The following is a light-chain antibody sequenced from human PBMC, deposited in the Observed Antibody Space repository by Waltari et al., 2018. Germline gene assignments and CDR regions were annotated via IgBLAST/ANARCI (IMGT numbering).Light chain of an antibody. CDR3: KHFRSPYT. V-gene: IGKV3-20*01. CDR2: GAS. Sequence: VFTLSPGTLSLSPGERATLSSSASQSVSSTYLVWYQQKRGHAPRLLIYGASNRATRIPDGFSGGGAGTDFSLTISRLEPDDVAVCDWKHFRSPYTFGQGTKLEI. J-gene: IGKJ2*01. CDR1: QSVSSTY.